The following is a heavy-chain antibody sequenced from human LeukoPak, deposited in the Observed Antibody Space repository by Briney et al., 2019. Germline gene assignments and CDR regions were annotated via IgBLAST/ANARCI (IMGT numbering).Heavy chain of an antibody. Sequence: ASVKVSCKASGGTFSSYAIDWVRQAPGQGLEWMGGIIPIFGTTNYAQKFQGRVTITAVESMRTAYMELSSLRSEDTAVYYCARDQEAFDYWGQGTLVTVSS. J-gene: IGHJ4*02. CDR2: IIPIFGTT. V-gene: IGHV1-69*01. CDR3: ARDQEAFDY. CDR1: GGTFSSYA.